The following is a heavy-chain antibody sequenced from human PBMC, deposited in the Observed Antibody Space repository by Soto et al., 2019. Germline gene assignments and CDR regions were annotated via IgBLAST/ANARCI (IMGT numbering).Heavy chain of an antibody. CDR3: ARDSGLMPTPLYYYYGMDV. J-gene: IGHJ6*02. CDR1: GYTFTSYG. D-gene: IGHD2-2*01. V-gene: IGHV1-18*01. CDR2: ISAYNGNT. Sequence: GASVKVSRKASGYTFTSYGISWVRQAPGQGLEWMGWISAYNGNTNYAQKLQGRVTMTTDTSTSTAYMELRSLRSDDTAVYYCARDSGLMPTPLYYYYGMDVWGQGTTVTVS.